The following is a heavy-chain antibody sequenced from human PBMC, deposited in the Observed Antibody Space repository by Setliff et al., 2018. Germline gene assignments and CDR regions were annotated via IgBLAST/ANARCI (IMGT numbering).Heavy chain of an antibody. Sequence: SETLSLTCAVYGGSFSGYYWGWIRQPPGKGLEWIGSIYYSGSTYYNPSLKSRVTISVDTSKKQFSLKLSSVTAADPAVYYCARGPYNIYDRSGYGFTNWFDPWGQGILVTVSS. CDR2: IYYSGST. J-gene: IGHJ5*02. CDR3: ARGPYNIYDRSGYGFTNWFDP. D-gene: IGHD3-22*01. V-gene: IGHV4-34*01. CDR1: GGSFSGYY.